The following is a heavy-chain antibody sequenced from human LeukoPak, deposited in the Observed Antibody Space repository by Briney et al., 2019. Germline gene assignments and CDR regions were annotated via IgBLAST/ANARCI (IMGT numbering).Heavy chain of an antibody. CDR1: GFTVSSSY. Sequence: GGSLRLSCAASGFTVSSSYMSWVRQAPGKGLEWVANIKQDGSERYYVDSVKGRLTISRDNAKKLLCLQMNSLRGDDTAVYYCARGWQGMWLFDQWGQGTLVTVAS. D-gene: IGHD3-22*01. CDR3: ARGWQGMWLFDQ. V-gene: IGHV3-7*05. CDR2: IKQDGSER. J-gene: IGHJ4*02.